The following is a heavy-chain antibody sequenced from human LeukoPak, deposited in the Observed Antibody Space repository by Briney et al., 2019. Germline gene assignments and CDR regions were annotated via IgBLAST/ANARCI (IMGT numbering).Heavy chain of an antibody. V-gene: IGHV4-39*01. D-gene: IGHD3-10*01. CDR1: GGSISSSGYY. CDR2: IYYSGST. CDR3: ARPSGGRFGELTPVGKARYYMDV. Sequence: PSETLSLTCTVSGGSISSSGYYWGWIRQPPGKGLEWIGSIYYSGSTYYNPSLKSRVTISVDTSKNQFSLKLSSVTAADTAVYYCARPSGGRFGELTPVGKARYYMDVWGKGTTVTVSS. J-gene: IGHJ6*03.